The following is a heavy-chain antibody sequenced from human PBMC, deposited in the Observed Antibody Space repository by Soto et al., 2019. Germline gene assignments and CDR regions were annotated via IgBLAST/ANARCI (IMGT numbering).Heavy chain of an antibody. V-gene: IGHV3-21*01. J-gene: IGHJ6*02. D-gene: IGHD6-13*01. CDR2: ISSSSSYI. CDR1: GFTFSSYS. Sequence: EVQLVESGGGLAKPGGSLRLSCAASGFTFSSYSMNWVRQAPGKGLEWVSSISSSSSYIYYADSVKGRFTISRDNAKNSLYLQMNSLRAEDTAVYYCARDGSSSNYYYYGMDVWGQGTTVTVSS. CDR3: ARDGSSSNYYYYGMDV.